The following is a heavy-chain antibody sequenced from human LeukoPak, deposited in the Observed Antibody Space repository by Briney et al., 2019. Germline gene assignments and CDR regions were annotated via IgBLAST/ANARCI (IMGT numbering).Heavy chain of an antibody. CDR3: ARDPHTSNWSYFDY. D-gene: IGHD6-13*01. V-gene: IGHV4-4*08. J-gene: IGHJ4*02. CDR1: GGSIRSYY. CDR2: IYTSGNT. Sequence: SETLSLTCTVSGGSIRSYYWSWIRQPPGKGLQWIGYIYTSGNTNYNPSLKSRVTMSVDTSKNQFSLKLSSVTAADTAVYYCARDPHTSNWSYFDYWGQGTLVTVSS.